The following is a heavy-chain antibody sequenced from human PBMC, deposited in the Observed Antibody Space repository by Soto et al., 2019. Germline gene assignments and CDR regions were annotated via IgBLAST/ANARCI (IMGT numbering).Heavy chain of an antibody. J-gene: IGHJ4*02. Sequence: GGSLRLSCAASGFTFRDYYMSWIRQAPGKGLEWVSYISSSGSTIYYADSVKGRFTISRDNAKNSLYLQMNSLRAEDTAVYYCARDSGRESGLGYCSGGSCYIGYWGQGTLVTVSS. CDR1: GFTFRDYY. CDR2: ISSSGSTI. V-gene: IGHV3-11*01. CDR3: ARDSGRESGLGYCSGGSCYIGY. D-gene: IGHD2-15*01.